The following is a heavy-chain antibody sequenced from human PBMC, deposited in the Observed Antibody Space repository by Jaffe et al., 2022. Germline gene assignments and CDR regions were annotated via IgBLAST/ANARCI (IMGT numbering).Heavy chain of an antibody. CDR2: IKSKTDGGTT. V-gene: IGHV3-15*01. D-gene: IGHD1-20*01. CDR1: GFTFSNAW. Sequence: EVQLVESGGGLVKPGGSLRLSCAASGFTFSNAWMSWVRQAPGKGLEWVGRIKSKTDGGTTDYAAPVKGRFTISRDDSKNTLYLQMNSLKTEDTAVYYCTTKTPITGTTQVAYYYYYMDVWGKGTTVTVSS. J-gene: IGHJ6*03. CDR3: TTKTPITGTTQVAYYYYYMDV.